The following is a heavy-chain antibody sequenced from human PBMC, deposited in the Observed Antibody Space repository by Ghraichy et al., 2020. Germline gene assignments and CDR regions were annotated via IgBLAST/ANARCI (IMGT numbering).Heavy chain of an antibody. CDR1: GFTFSNYA. V-gene: IGHV3-23*01. J-gene: IGHJ5*02. Sequence: GESLNISCAASGFTFSNYAMNWVRQAPGKGLEWVAGISGSGDITYYADSVKGRFTISRDFSKNTLFLLMNSLRAEDTAIYYCARDLGYCSTTSCYSYGWFDPWGQGALVTVSS. CDR3: ARDLGYCSTTSCYSYGWFDP. CDR2: ISGSGDIT. D-gene: IGHD2-2*01.